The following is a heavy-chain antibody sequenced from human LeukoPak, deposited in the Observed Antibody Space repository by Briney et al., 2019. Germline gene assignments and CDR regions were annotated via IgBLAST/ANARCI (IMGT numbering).Heavy chain of an antibody. CDR2: INHSGST. D-gene: IGHD6-19*01. CDR3: ASRIAVAGRIRHFDY. J-gene: IGHJ4*02. CDR1: GGSFSGYY. V-gene: IGHV4-34*01. Sequence: SETLSLTCAVYGGSFSGYYWSWIRQPPGKGLEWIGEINHSGSTNYNPSLKSRVTISVDTSKNQFSLKLSSVTAADTAVYYCASRIAVAGRIRHFDYWGQGTLVTVSS.